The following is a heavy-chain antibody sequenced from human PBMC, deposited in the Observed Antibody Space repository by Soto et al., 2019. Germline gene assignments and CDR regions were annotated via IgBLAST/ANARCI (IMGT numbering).Heavy chain of an antibody. CDR1: GGSISSSNW. V-gene: IGHV4-4*02. D-gene: IGHD3-10*01. Sequence: QVQLQESGPGMVKPSGTLSLTCAVSGGSISSSNWWSWVRQPPGKGLEWIGEIYHSGSTNYNPSLKSRVTISVDTSKNQFSLKLSSVPAADTAVYYCARERTYYYGSGDADVWGQGTTVTVSS. J-gene: IGHJ6*02. CDR3: ARERTYYYGSGDADV. CDR2: IYHSGST.